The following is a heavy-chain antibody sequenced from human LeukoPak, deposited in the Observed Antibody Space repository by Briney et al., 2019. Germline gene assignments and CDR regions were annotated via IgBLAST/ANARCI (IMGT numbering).Heavy chain of an antibody. CDR2: ISHSGSII. V-gene: IGHV3-48*03. CDR3: ARDQANWGPERYFDL. J-gene: IGHJ2*01. Sequence: GGSLRLSCATSGFTFSSYEMNWVRQAPGKGLEWVSFISHSGSIIDYADSVKGRFTISRDNAKNSLYLQMDSLRAEDTAVYYCARDQANWGPERYFDLWGRGTLVTVSS. D-gene: IGHD7-27*01. CDR1: GFTFSSYE.